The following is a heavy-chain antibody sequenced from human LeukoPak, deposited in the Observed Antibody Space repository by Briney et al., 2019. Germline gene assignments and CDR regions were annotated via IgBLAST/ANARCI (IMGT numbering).Heavy chain of an antibody. J-gene: IGHJ3*02. CDR1: GGSISSYY. Sequence: SETLSLTCTVSGGSISSYYWSWIRQPPGKGLEWIGYIYYSGSTNYNPSLKSRVTISVDTSKNQFSLKLSSVTAADTAVYYCARVILSNQLPPHDAFDIWGQGTMVTVSS. CDR2: IYYSGST. V-gene: IGHV4-59*01. D-gene: IGHD2-2*01. CDR3: ARVILSNQLPPHDAFDI.